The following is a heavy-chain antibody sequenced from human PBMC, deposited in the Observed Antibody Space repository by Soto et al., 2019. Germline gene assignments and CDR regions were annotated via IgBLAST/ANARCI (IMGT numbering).Heavy chain of an antibody. Sequence: QVQLVQSGAEVKKPGASVKVSCKASGYTFTSYGINWVRQAPGQGLEWMGWISANNGNTHYAQKLQGRVTMTTDTTTRTAYMKMRSLRSDDTAVYYCARVQSGYDFAYWGQGTLVTVSS. J-gene: IGHJ4*02. D-gene: IGHD5-12*01. CDR3: ARVQSGYDFAY. CDR2: ISANNGNT. CDR1: GYTFTSYG. V-gene: IGHV1-18*01.